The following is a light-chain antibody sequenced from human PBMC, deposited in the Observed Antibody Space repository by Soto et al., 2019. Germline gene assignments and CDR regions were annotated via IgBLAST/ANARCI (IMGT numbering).Light chain of an antibody. Sequence: QSALTQPASVSGSPGQSITISCTGTTSDVGSDNFVSWYQQHPGKAPKLMIYEVSKRPSGVSNRFSGSKSGNTASLTISGLQAEDEADYYCSSYGSTITFYVFGTGTKLTVL. V-gene: IGLV2-23*02. CDR3: SSYGSTITFYV. J-gene: IGLJ1*01. CDR1: TSDVGSDNF. CDR2: EVS.